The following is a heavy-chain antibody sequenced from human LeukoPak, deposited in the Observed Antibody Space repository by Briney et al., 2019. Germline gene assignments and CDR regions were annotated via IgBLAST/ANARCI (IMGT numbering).Heavy chain of an antibody. J-gene: IGHJ4*02. CDR3: AKGVGPSAPNGRVFDF. Sequence: GGSLRLSCAASGLIFSSYAMSWVRQAPGKGLEWVSFITDNGDDTGHADSVKGRFTISRDNSKNTLYLQMSSLRAEDTAVYYCAKGVGPSAPNGRVFDFWGQGTLVTVSS. CDR1: GLIFSSYA. D-gene: IGHD2-2*01. CDR2: ITDNGDDT. V-gene: IGHV3-23*01.